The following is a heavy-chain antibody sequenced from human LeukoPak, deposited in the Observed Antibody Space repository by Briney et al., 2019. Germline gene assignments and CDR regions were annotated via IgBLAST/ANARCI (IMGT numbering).Heavy chain of an antibody. Sequence: SETLSLTCTVSGGSISSSSYYWGWIRQPPGKGLEWIGSIYYSGSTYYNPSLKSRVTISVDTSKNQFSLKLSSVTAADTAVYYCARDHNSSGYDDTFDIWGQGTMVTVSS. D-gene: IGHD3-22*01. CDR2: IYYSGST. CDR1: GGSISSSSYY. J-gene: IGHJ3*02. CDR3: ARDHNSSGYDDTFDI. V-gene: IGHV4-39*07.